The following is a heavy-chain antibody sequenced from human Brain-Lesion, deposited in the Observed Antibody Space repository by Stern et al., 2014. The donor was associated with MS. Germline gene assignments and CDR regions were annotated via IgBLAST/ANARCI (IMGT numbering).Heavy chain of an antibody. Sequence: VQLVQSGGGLIQPGGSLRLSCAASGFSFSRNYMSWVRQAPGKGLEWVSSIYSVGSTHYADSVQGRFAISRDNSKNTLFLQMNSLRVEDTAVYYFARLVNRATHFDYWGQGTLVTVSS. J-gene: IGHJ4*02. D-gene: IGHD1-1*01. CDR3: ARLVNRATHFDY. CDR1: GFSFSRNY. V-gene: IGHV3-53*01. CDR2: IYSVGST.